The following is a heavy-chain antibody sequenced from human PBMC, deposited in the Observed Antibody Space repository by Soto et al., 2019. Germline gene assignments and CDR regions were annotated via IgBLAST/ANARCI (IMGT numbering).Heavy chain of an antibody. V-gene: IGHV1-69*01. CDR2: ILPVFGTT. J-gene: IGHJ4*02. CDR1: GGLFSSFA. CDR3: ARGGSPYVWFNEF. D-gene: IGHD3-16*01. Sequence: QGQLVQSGPEVKTVGSSGKLSCKDSGGLFSSFAISWVRQAPGQGLEWLGGILPVFGTTNYPERFQDRVTITADESTNTAYMELSSLTSGDTAIYYCARGGSPYVWFNEFWGQGTLVTVSS.